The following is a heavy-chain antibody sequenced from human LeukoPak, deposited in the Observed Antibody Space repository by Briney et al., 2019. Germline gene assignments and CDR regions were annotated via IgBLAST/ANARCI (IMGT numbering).Heavy chain of an antibody. V-gene: IGHV1-2*02. Sequence: ASVKVSCKASGYTFTGYYMHWVRQAPGQGLEWMGWINPNSGGTNYAQKFQGRVTMTRDTSISTAYMELSRLRSDDTAVYYCAREIQSTLWFGEEVSNWFDPWGQGTLVTVSS. CDR3: AREIQSTLWFGEEVSNWFDP. CDR2: INPNSGGT. D-gene: IGHD3-10*01. CDR1: GYTFTGYY. J-gene: IGHJ5*02.